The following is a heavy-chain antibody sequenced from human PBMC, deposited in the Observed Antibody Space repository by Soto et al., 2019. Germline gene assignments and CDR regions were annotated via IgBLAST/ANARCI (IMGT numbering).Heavy chain of an antibody. V-gene: IGHV3-23*01. Sequence: PGGSLRLSCAASGLTFSNYAMSWVRQAPGKGLEWVSTISGDGGSTYYADSVKGRFTISRDNPKYTLYLQMNSLRVEDTALFYCAKLVDYDYWGQGTLVTVS. CDR3: AKLVDYDY. CDR1: GLTFSNYA. D-gene: IGHD1-26*01. CDR2: ISGDGGST. J-gene: IGHJ4*02.